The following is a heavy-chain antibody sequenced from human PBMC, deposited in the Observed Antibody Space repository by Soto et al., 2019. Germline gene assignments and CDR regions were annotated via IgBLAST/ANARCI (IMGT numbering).Heavy chain of an antibody. CDR1: GFTFSSYA. D-gene: IGHD2-2*01. Sequence: EVQLLESGGGLVQPGGSLRLSCAASGFTFSSYAMSWVRQAPGKGLEWVSAISGSGGSTYYADSVKGRFTISRDHSQNTLYLQMSSLRAEDTAVYYCAKAEGGYWSSTSCYGVEGWFDPWGQGTLVTVSA. CDR3: AKAEGGYWSSTSCYGVEGWFDP. J-gene: IGHJ5*02. V-gene: IGHV3-23*01. CDR2: ISGSGGST.